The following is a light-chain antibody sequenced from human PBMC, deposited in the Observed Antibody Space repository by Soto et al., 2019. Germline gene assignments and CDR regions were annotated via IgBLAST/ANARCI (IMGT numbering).Light chain of an antibody. Sequence: EVVLTQSPGTLSLSPGERATLSCRASQIVTINSLAWYQQKPGQPPRLLIYAASTRASAIPDRFSGRGSGTDFALAIIRLQSEDFALYYCQQYGDSPFTFGPGTRVDVK. CDR1: QIVTINS. CDR3: QQYGDSPFT. J-gene: IGKJ3*01. V-gene: IGKV3-20*01. CDR2: AAS.